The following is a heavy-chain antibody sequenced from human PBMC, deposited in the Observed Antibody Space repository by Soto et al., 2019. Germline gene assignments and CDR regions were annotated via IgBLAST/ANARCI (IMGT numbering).Heavy chain of an antibody. CDR3: ARYIAVAENYFDY. D-gene: IGHD6-19*01. V-gene: IGHV4-59*01. CDR2: IYYSGST. CDR1: GGSISSYY. Sequence: QVQLQESGPGLVKPSETLSLTCTVSGGSISSYYWSWIRQPPGKGLEWIGYIYYSGSTNYNPSLKSRVTISVDTSKNQFSLKLSSVTAADTAVYYWARYIAVAENYFDYWGQGTLVTVSS. J-gene: IGHJ4*02.